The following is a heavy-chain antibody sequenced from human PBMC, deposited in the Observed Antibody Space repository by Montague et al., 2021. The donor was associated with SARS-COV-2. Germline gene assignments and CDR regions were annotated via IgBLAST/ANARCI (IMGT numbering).Heavy chain of an antibody. Sequence: SETLSLTCTVSGGSISSSSYYWAWIRQPPGKGLEWIGSIYHSGSTFYNPSLKSRVTMSVDTSKNQFSLKLSPVTAADTAMYSCARGKWEVSGGNVFDYWGQGTMVTVSS. CDR3: ARGKWEVSGGNVFDY. J-gene: IGHJ4*02. CDR2: IYHSGST. D-gene: IGHD1-26*01. CDR1: GGSISSSSYY. V-gene: IGHV4-39*01.